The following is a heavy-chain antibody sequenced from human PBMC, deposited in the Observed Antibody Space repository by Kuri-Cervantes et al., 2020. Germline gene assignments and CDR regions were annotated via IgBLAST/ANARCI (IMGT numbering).Heavy chain of an antibody. D-gene: IGHD4-11*01. Sequence: SVKVSCKASGGTFTDYTINWVRQAPGQGLEWMGGIIPIFDAPNYTSELQGRVTITADKSTSTAYMELSSLRSEDTAVYYCATAVFTGYYYMDVWGKGTTVTVSS. CDR2: IIPIFDAP. CDR1: GGTFTDYT. V-gene: IGHV1-69*06. J-gene: IGHJ6*03. CDR3: ATAVFTGYYYMDV.